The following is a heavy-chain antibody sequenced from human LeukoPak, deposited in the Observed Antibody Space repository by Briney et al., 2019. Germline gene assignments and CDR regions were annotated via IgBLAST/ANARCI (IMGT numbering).Heavy chain of an antibody. CDR3: ARVGGGDGSGWSTTDY. Sequence: GGALRLSCVGSGFTFSSYWMSWVRQAPGKGLEWVANINQDGREKYDVDPAKGRFTISRENAKKSLYLQMNSLRVEDTAMYYCARVGGGDGSGWSTTDYWGQGTLVTISS. J-gene: IGHJ4*02. CDR2: INQDGREK. V-gene: IGHV3-7*02. D-gene: IGHD6-19*01. CDR1: GFTFSSYW.